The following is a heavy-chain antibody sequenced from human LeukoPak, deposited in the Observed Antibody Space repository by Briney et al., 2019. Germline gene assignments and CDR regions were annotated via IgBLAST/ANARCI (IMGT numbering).Heavy chain of an antibody. J-gene: IGHJ6*03. CDR2: VWHSGST. Sequence: PSETLSLNCTVSGYSISSGYYWGWIRQSPGKGLEWIGNVWHSGSTYYNPSLKSRITISVDTSKNQFSLSLSSVTVADTAVYYCARLYYGSGSYYEHYYYYMDVWGKGTTVTISS. CDR3: ARLYYGSGSYYEHYYYYMDV. CDR1: GYSISSGYY. D-gene: IGHD3-10*01. V-gene: IGHV4-38-2*02.